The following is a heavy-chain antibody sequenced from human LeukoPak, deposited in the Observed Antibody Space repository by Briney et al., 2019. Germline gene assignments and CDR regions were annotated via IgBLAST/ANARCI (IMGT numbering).Heavy chain of an antibody. Sequence: ASVKVSCKASGYTFTGYYTHWVRQAPGQGLEWMGWINPNSGGTNYAQKFQGRVTMTRDTSISTAYMELSRLRSDDTAVYYCARDEIVSLGYYGMDVWGQGTTVTVSS. CDR1: GYTFTGYY. CDR2: INPNSGGT. CDR3: ARDEIVSLGYYGMDV. D-gene: IGHD2/OR15-2a*01. J-gene: IGHJ6*02. V-gene: IGHV1-2*02.